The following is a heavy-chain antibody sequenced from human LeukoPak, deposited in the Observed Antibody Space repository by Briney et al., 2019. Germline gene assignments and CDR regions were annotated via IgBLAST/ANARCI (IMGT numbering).Heavy chain of an antibody. CDR2: IYTSGTT. V-gene: IGHV4-4*07. D-gene: IGHD2-2*01. CDR3: AREVGYCSSTSCPTFDI. J-gene: IGHJ3*02. CDR1: GGSISNYY. Sequence: SETLSLTCTVSGGSISNYYWSWIRQPAGKGLEWIGRIYTSGTTHYNPSLKSRVTMSVDTSKNQFSLKLSSVTAADTAVYYCAREVGYCSSTSCPTFDIWGQGTMVTVSS.